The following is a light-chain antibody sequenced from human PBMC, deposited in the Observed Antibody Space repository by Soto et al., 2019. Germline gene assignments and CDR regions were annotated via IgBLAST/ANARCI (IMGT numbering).Light chain of an antibody. V-gene: IGLV8-61*01. CDR2: STN. CDR3: VLYMGSGFVV. CDR1: SGSVSTTYY. J-gene: IGLJ2*01. Sequence: QTVVTQEPSFSVSPGGTVTLTCGLSSGSVSTTYYPSWYQQTPDQAPRTLIYSTNTRSSGVPDRFSGSILGNKAALTITGAQADDESDYYCVLYMGSGFVVFGGGTKLTVL.